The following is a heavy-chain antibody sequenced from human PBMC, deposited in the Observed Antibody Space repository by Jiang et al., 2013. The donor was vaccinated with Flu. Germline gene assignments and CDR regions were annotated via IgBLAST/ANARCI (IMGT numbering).Heavy chain of an antibody. D-gene: IGHD3-22*01. CDR2: IYWDDDK. Sequence: IRQPPGQALEWLALIYWDDDKRYSPSLQSRLTVTKDTSRDQVVLTIYNLDPADTGTYYCAHMGYYHHSGDRYSMFDHWGQGTLVTVSS. J-gene: IGHJ4*02. CDR3: AHMGYYHHSGDRYSMFDH. V-gene: IGHV2-5*02.